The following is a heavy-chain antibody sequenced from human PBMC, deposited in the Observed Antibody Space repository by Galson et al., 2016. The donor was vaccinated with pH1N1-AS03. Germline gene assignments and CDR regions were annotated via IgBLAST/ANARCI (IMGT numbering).Heavy chain of an antibody. CDR1: GHNFTNYA. D-gene: IGHD3-3*01. CDR2: INVGSGNT. CDR3: ARGFLEAVIDY. V-gene: IGHV1-3*01. J-gene: IGHJ4*02. Sequence: SVKVSCKASGHNFTNYAIHWVRQAPGQRLEWMGWINVGSGNTKYSQKFQGRVTMTRDTSASTAYMELSSLKSDDTSVYYCARGFLEAVIDYWGQGSLVTVSS.